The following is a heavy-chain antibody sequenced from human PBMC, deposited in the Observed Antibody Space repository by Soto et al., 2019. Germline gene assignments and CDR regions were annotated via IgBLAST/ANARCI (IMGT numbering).Heavy chain of an antibody. J-gene: IGHJ6*03. CDR3: ARESVVVVPAAIKGYYYYYYMDV. V-gene: IGHV4-31*03. CDR1: GGSISSGGYY. D-gene: IGHD2-2*01. CDR2: IYYSGST. Sequence: SETLSLTCTVSGGSISSGGYYWSWIRQHPGKGLEWIGYIYYSGSTYYNPSLKSRVTISVDTSKNQFSLKLSSVTAADTAVYYCARESVVVVPAAIKGYYYYYYMDVWGKGTTVTVSS.